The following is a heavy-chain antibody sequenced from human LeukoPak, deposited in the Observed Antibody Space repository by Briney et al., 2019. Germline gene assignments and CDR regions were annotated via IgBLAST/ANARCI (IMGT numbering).Heavy chain of an antibody. CDR2: IIPIFGIA. Sequence: GSSVKVSCKASGGTFSSYAISWVRQAPGQGLEWMGRIIPIFGIANYAQKFQGRVTITADKSTSTAYMELSSLRSEDTAVYYCARGRVGRVLDPYYFDYWGQGTLVTVSS. J-gene: IGHJ4*02. CDR3: ARGRVGRVLDPYYFDY. V-gene: IGHV1-69*04. D-gene: IGHD1-1*01. CDR1: GGTFSSYA.